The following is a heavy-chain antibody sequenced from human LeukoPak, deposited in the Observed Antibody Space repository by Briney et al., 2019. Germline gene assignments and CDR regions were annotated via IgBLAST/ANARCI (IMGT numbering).Heavy chain of an antibody. D-gene: IGHD1-1*01. CDR2: IDYSGST. V-gene: IGHV4-59*01. CDR3: AREAATRFYMDV. J-gene: IGHJ6*03. CDR1: GGSISNYY. Sequence: SETLSLTCTVSGGSISNYYWSWIRQPPGGGLEWIGYIDYSGSTDYNPSLKSRVTMSVDTSKNQFSLKLSSVTAADTAVYYCAREAATRFYMDVWGKGTTVTVSS.